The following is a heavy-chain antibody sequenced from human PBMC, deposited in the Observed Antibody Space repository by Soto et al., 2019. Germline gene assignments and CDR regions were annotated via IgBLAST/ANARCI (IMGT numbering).Heavy chain of an antibody. D-gene: IGHD3-16*01. Sequence: LSLTCTVSGGSISSSGYCWAWIRQPPGKGLEWIASIYYSGSTYYNPSLKSRVTISVDTSKNQFSLKLSSVTAADTAAYYCAKTVTADYVDYWGQGTLVTVSS. CDR2: IYYSGST. J-gene: IGHJ4*02. CDR1: GGSISSSGYC. CDR3: AKTVTADYVDY. V-gene: IGHV4-39*01.